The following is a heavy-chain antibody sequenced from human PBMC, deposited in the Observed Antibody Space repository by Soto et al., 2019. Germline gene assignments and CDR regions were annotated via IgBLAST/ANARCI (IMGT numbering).Heavy chain of an antibody. D-gene: IGHD3-16*02. V-gene: IGHV3-23*01. Sequence: EVQLLESGGGWVQPGGSMRLSCAASGITIINYPMSWVRQAPGKGLDWVSGISGSGDRTYYADSAKGRFSISKDTSKNSLSLQLDSLAVEDTAIYFCVKDDGGYPSTAPHWGQGTLVTVSS. CDR2: ISGSGDRT. CDR3: VKDDGGYPSTAPH. J-gene: IGHJ4*02. CDR1: GITIINYP.